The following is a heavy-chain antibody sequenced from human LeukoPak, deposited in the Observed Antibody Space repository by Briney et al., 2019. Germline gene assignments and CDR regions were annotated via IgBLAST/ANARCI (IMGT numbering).Heavy chain of an antibody. J-gene: IGHJ4*02. CDR2: INHSGST. D-gene: IGHD3-10*01. Sequence: SETLSLTCAVYGGSFSGYYWSWIRQPPGKGLEWIGEINHSGSTNYNPSLKSRVTISVDTSKNQFSLKLSSVTAADTAVYYCARAPLYYGSGSYSSNWGQGTLVTVSS. V-gene: IGHV4-34*01. CDR3: ARAPLYYGSGSYSSN. CDR1: GGSFSGYY.